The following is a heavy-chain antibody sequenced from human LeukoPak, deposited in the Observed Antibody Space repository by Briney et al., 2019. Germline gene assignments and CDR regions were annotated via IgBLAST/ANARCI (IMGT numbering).Heavy chain of an antibody. CDR2: INWNGGST. J-gene: IGHJ5*02. D-gene: IGHD3-3*01. CDR1: GVTFDDYG. V-gene: IGHV3-20*04. CDR3: ARGEARYYDFWSGYYNWFDP. Sequence: GGPLRLSCAASGVTFDDYGMSWVRQAPGKGLEWVSGINWNGGSTGYADSVKGRFTISRDNAKNSLYLQMNSLRAEDTALYYCARGEARYYDFWSGYYNWFDPWGQGTLVTVSS.